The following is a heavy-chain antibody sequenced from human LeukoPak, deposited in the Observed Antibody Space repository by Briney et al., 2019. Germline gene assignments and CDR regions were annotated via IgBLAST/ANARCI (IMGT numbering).Heavy chain of an antibody. CDR2: IYYSGST. D-gene: IGHD4-17*01. J-gene: IGHJ4*02. CDR3: ARHPDHYGDYGELYFDY. Sequence: SETLSLTCTVSGGSISSSSYYWGWIRQPPGKGLEWVGSIYYSGSTYYNPSLKSRITTSVDTSKDQFSLKLSSVTAADTAVYYCARHPDHYGDYGELYFDYWGQGTLVTVSS. CDR1: GGSISSSSYY. V-gene: IGHV4-39*01.